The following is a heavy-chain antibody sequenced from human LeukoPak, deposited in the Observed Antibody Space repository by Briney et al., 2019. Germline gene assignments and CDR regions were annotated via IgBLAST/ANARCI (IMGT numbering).Heavy chain of an antibody. Sequence: PSGTLSLTCAVSGGSISSSNWWSWVRQPPGKGLEWIGEIYHSGSTNYNPSLKSRVTISVDKSKNQFSLKLSSVTAADTAVYYCAREVWDYYGSGSFPFDIWGQGTMVTVSS. D-gene: IGHD3-10*01. CDR2: IYHSGST. V-gene: IGHV4-4*02. CDR1: GGSISSSNW. J-gene: IGHJ3*02. CDR3: AREVWDYYGSGSFPFDI.